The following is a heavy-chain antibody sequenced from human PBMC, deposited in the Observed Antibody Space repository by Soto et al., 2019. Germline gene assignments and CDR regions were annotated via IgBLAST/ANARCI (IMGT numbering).Heavy chain of an antibody. J-gene: IGHJ4*02. Sequence: SVKVSCKASGFTFTSSAVQWVRQARGQRLEWIGWIVVGSGNTNYAQKFQERVTITRDMSTSTAYMELSSLRSEDTAVYYGAAAPGSIQLWSAWGPETLLTVSS. CDR1: GFTFTSSA. V-gene: IGHV1-58*01. D-gene: IGHD5-18*01. CDR3: AAAPGSIQLWSA. CDR2: IVVGSGNT.